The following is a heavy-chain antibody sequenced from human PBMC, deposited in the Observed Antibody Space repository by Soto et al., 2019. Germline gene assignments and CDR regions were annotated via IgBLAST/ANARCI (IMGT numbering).Heavy chain of an antibody. D-gene: IGHD6-19*01. Sequence: QVQVVESGGGVVQPGRSLRLSCAASGFTFSSYGMHWVRQAPGKGLEWVAVISYDGSKKYYADSVKGRFTISRDNSKNTLYLQMNSRRAEDTAVYYCAKDRQYGIAVAGGLGYWGQGTLVTVSS. CDR1: GFTFSSYG. CDR3: AKDRQYGIAVAGGLGY. J-gene: IGHJ4*02. V-gene: IGHV3-30*18. CDR2: ISYDGSKK.